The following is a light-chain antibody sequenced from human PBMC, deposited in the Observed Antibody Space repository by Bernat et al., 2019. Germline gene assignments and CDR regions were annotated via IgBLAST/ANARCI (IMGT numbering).Light chain of an antibody. Sequence: EIVMTQSPATLSVSPGERATLSCRASQSVSSNLAWYQQKPGQAPRLLIYGASTRATGIPARFSGSGSGADFTLTISSLQPEDFATYYCQQSYNTWTFGQGTKVENK. CDR2: GAS. CDR3: QQSYNTWT. V-gene: IGKV3-15*01. J-gene: IGKJ1*01. CDR1: QSVSSN.